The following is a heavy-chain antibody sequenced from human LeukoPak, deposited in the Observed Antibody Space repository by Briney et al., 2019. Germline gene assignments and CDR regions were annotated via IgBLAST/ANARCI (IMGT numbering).Heavy chain of an antibody. D-gene: IGHD3-10*01. CDR1: GFTFSSYG. J-gene: IGHJ3*02. CDR2: IRYDGSNK. V-gene: IGHV3-30*02. Sequence: GGSLRLSCAASGFTFSSYGMHWVRQAPGKGLEWVAFIRYDGSNKYYADSVKGRFTISRDNSKNTLYLQMNSLRAEDTAVYYCAKDKGTGSYYKVFAFDIWGQGTMVTVSS. CDR3: AKDKGTGSYYKVFAFDI.